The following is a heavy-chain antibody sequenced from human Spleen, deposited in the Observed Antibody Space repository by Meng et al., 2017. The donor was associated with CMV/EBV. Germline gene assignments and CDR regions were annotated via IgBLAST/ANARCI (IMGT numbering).Heavy chain of an antibody. V-gene: IGHV3-7*01. D-gene: IGHD3/OR15-3a*01. Sequence: GGSLRLSCAASGFTFSDYGLGWVRQAPGKGLEWVANIKEDGSEKHYVDSVKGRFTISRDNAKNSLHLQMNRLRAEDTAVYYCARRGYDFWSGYYTQFDCWGQGTLVSVSS. CDR1: GFTFSDYG. CDR2: IKEDGSEK. J-gene: IGHJ4*02. CDR3: ARRGYDFWSGYYTQFDC.